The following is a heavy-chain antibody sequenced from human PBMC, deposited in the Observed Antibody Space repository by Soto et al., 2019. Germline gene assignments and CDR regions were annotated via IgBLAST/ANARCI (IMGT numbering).Heavy chain of an antibody. CDR2: IFPADSDT. CDR1: GYSFATFW. D-gene: IGHD4-17*01. V-gene: IGHV5-51*01. J-gene: IGHJ4*02. CDR3: ATPYSDHAF. Sequence: PGESLKISCKASGYSFATFWIGWVRQMPGKGLEWMGIIFPADSDTRYSPSFQGQVTISADKSISTAYLQWSSLKASDTAMYYCATPYSDHAFWGQGTLVTVSS.